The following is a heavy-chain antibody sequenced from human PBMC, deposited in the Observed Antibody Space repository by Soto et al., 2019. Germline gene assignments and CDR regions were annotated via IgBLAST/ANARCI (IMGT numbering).Heavy chain of an antibody. J-gene: IGHJ6*03. V-gene: IGHV4-34*01. CDR1: GGSFSGYY. CDR3: ARGDIVATINYYYYYMDV. CDR2: INHSGST. D-gene: IGHD5-12*01. Sequence: QVQLQQWGAGLLKPSETLSLTCAVYGGSFSGYYWSWIRQPPGKGLEWIGEINHSGSTNYNPSLKSRVTISVDTSKNQFSLKLSSVTAADTAVYYCARGDIVATINYYYYYMDVWGKGTTVTFSS.